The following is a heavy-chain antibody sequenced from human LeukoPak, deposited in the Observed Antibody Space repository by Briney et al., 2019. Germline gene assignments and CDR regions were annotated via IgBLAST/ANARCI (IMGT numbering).Heavy chain of an antibody. J-gene: IGHJ4*02. CDR1: GFIFTDYW. Sequence: GGSLRLSCAASGFIFTDYWMNWVRQAPGKGLEWVSAISGSGGSTYYADSVKGRFTISRDNSKNTLYLQMNSLRAEDTAVYYCAKGGYSYGLNYWGQGTLVTVSS. D-gene: IGHD5-18*01. V-gene: IGHV3-23*01. CDR2: ISGSGGST. CDR3: AKGGYSYGLNY.